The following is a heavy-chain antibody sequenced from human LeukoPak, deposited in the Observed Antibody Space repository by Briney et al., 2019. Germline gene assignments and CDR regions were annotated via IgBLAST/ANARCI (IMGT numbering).Heavy chain of an antibody. CDR1: GFTLSSYS. CDR2: ISSTSSTI. V-gene: IGHV3-48*01. Sequence: PGGSLRLSCAVSGFTLSSYSMNWVRQAPGKGLEWVSYISSTSSTIYYADSVKGRFTISRDNAKNSLSLQMNSLRAEDTAVYYCARDPDYGLMDVWGKGTTVTISS. D-gene: IGHD4-17*01. J-gene: IGHJ6*03. CDR3: ARDPDYGLMDV.